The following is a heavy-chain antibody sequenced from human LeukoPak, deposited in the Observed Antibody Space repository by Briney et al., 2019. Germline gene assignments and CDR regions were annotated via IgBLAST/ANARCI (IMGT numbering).Heavy chain of an antibody. CDR1: GFTFSSYG. V-gene: IGHV3-30*02. CDR3: ARDYGGSSPFDY. D-gene: IGHD4-23*01. CDR2: IRYDGSNK. Sequence: GGSLRLSCAASGFTFSSYGMHWVRQAPGKGLEWVAFIRYDGSNKYYADSVKGRFTISRDNAKNSLYLQMYSLRAEDTAVYYCARDYGGSSPFDYWGQGTLVTVSS. J-gene: IGHJ4*02.